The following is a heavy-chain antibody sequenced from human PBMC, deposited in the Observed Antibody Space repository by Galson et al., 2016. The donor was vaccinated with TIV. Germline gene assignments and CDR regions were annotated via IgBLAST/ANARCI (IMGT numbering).Heavy chain of an antibody. CDR2: IYSGGNT. D-gene: IGHD6-19*01. Sequence: SLRLSCAASGFTVSDNYMTWIRQAPGEGLEWVSIIYSGGNTLYADSVKGRFTISRDESKNTLYLQMNSLRAEDTAVYYCVKDQRVPYSSGWYAYWCQGTLVTVSS. J-gene: IGHJ4*02. V-gene: IGHV3-53*01. CDR3: VKDQRVPYSSGWYAY. CDR1: GFTVSDNY.